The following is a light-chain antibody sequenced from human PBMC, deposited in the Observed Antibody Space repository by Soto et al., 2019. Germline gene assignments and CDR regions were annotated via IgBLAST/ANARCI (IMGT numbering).Light chain of an antibody. Sequence: EIVLTQSPGTLSLSPGERATLSCRASQSISTHFFAWYQQKPGQAPRLLIYGAFYRATGIPDRFSGSGSGTDFALTISRLEPEDFAVYYCQQYSWTFCQGTKVEMK. CDR3: QQYSWT. CDR1: QSISTHF. V-gene: IGKV3-20*01. J-gene: IGKJ1*01. CDR2: GAF.